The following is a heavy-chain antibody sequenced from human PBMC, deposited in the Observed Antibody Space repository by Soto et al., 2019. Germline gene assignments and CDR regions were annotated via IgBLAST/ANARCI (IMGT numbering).Heavy chain of an antibody. Sequence: EVQLVESGGGLVQPGGSLRLSCAASGFTFSSYEMNWVRQAPGKGLEWVSYLTGSGNTIYYADSVKGRFTISRDNAKNSMYLPMNRLGAEDTAVYYCARGGSYFDYWGQGTLVTVSS. D-gene: IGHD3-16*01. CDR2: LTGSGNTI. J-gene: IGHJ4*02. CDR1: GFTFSSYE. CDR3: ARGGSYFDY. V-gene: IGHV3-48*03.